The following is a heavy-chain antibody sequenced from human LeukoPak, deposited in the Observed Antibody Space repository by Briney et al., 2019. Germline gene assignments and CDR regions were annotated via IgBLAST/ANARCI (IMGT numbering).Heavy chain of an antibody. Sequence: ASVKVSCKASGYTFTGYYMHWVRQAPGQGLEWMGLINPTGGSTGYAQKFQGRVTMTRDTSTSTVYMELSSLRSEDTAVYYCARDRDRWFGEYSMDVWGKGTTVTISS. D-gene: IGHD3-10*01. CDR1: GYTFTGYY. CDR3: ARDRDRWFGEYSMDV. CDR2: INPTGGST. V-gene: IGHV1-46*01. J-gene: IGHJ6*03.